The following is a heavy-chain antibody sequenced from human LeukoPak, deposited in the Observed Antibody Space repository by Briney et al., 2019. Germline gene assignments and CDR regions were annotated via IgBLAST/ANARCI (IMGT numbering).Heavy chain of an antibody. D-gene: IGHD3-16*02. CDR1: GFTFSSYA. V-gene: IGHV3-23*01. J-gene: IGHJ4*02. Sequence: PGGSLRLSCAASGFTFSSYAMSWVRQAPGKGLEWVSAMSGSGGSTYYADSVKGRFTISRDNSKNTLYLQMNSLRAEDTAVYYCAKDLQGHYDYVWGSYRLFDYWGQGTLVTVSS. CDR2: MSGSGGST. CDR3: AKDLQGHYDYVWGSYRLFDY.